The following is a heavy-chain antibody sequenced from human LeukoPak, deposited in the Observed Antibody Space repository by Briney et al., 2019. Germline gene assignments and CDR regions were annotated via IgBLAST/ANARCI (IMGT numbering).Heavy chain of an antibody. Sequence: SQTLSLTCAISGDSVSSNSAAWNWIRQSPSRGLEWLGRTYYRSKWYNDYAVSVKSRITINPDASKNQFSLQLNSVTPEDTAVYYCARAPEYSSGWYGMYYFDYWGQGTLVTVSS. CDR1: GDSVSSNSAA. J-gene: IGHJ4*02. V-gene: IGHV6-1*01. CDR3: ARAPEYSSGWYGMYYFDY. D-gene: IGHD6-19*01. CDR2: TYYRSKWYN.